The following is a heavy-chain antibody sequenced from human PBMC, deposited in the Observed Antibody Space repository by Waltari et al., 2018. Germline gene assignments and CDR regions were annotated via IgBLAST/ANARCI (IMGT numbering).Heavy chain of an antibody. CDR3: ARKAWGITTNYYYYMDV. CDR2: IYYSGST. Sequence: QVQLQESGPGLVKPSETLSLTCTVSGGSISSYYWSWIRQPPGKGLEWIGYIYYSGSTNYNPSLKSRVTISVDTSKNQFSLKLSSVTAADTAVYYCARKAWGITTNYYYYMDVWGKGTTVTVSS. CDR1: GGSISSYY. D-gene: IGHD3-16*01. V-gene: IGHV4-59*01. J-gene: IGHJ6*03.